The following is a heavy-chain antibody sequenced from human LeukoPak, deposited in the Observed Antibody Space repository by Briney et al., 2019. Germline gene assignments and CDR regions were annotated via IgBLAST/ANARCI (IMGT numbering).Heavy chain of an antibody. CDR1: GFTFSSYG. J-gene: IGHJ4*02. CDR3: ARSNAPLVGATDY. D-gene: IGHD1-26*01. Sequence: PGGSLRLSCAASGFTFSSYGMHWVRQAPGKGLEWVAFIRYDGSNKYYADSVKGRFTISRDNSKNTLYLQMNSLRAEDTAVYYCARSNAPLVGATDYWGQGTLVTVSS. CDR2: IRYDGSNK. V-gene: IGHV3-30*02.